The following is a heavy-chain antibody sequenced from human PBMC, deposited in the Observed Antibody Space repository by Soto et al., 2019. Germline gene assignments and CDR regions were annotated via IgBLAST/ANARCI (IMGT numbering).Heavy chain of an antibody. J-gene: IGHJ4*02. Sequence: XETLSLTCTVAGGSISTYYWNWIRQPPGKGLEWIGYIYYSGSTNYNPSLKSRVTMSVDTSKNQFSLKLSSVSAADAAVYYCARALGDPHSDYWGQGTLVTVSS. CDR3: ARALGDPHSDY. V-gene: IGHV4-59*01. D-gene: IGHD4-17*01. CDR1: GGSISTYY. CDR2: IYYSGST.